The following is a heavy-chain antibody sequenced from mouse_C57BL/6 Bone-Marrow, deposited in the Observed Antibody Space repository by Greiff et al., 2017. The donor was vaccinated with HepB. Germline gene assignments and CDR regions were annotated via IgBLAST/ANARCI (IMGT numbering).Heavy chain of an antibody. CDR3: ARDATGVWYFDV. D-gene: IGHD4-1*02. CDR2: ISDGGSYT. J-gene: IGHJ1*03. CDR1: GFTFSSYA. Sequence: EVKLVESGGGLVKPGGSLKLSCAASGFTFSSYAMSWVRQTPEKRLEWVATISDGGSYTYYPDNVKGRFTISRDNAKNNLYLQMSHLKSEDTAMYYCARDATGVWYFDVWGTGTTVTVSS. V-gene: IGHV5-4*01.